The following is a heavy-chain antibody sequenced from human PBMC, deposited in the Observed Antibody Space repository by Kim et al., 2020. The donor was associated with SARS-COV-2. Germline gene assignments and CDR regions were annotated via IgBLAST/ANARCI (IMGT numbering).Heavy chain of an antibody. J-gene: IGHJ4*02. CDR2: ISSSSTI. Sequence: GGSLRLSCAASGFTFSSYSMNWVRQAPGKGLEWVSYISSSSTIYYADSVKGRFTISRDNAKNSLYLQMNSLRDEDTAVYYCARSQVLRYFDWFLPYYFDYWGQGTLVTVSS. CDR1: GFTFSSYS. D-gene: IGHD3-9*01. V-gene: IGHV3-48*02. CDR3: ARSQVLRYFDWFLPYYFDY.